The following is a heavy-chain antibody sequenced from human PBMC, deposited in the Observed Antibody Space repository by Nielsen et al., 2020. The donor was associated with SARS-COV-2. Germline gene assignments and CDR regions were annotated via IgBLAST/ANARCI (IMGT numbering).Heavy chain of an antibody. J-gene: IGHJ6*02. V-gene: IGHV3-53*01. CDR1: GFTVSSNY. Sequence: GSLKISCAASGFTVSSNYMSWVRQAPGKGLEWVSVIYSGGSTYYADSVKGRFTISRDNSKNTLYLQMNSLRAEDTAVYYCARDPDPDDYYGMDVWGQGTTVTVSS. D-gene: IGHD1-14*01. CDR3: ARDPDPDDYYGMDV. CDR2: IYSGGST.